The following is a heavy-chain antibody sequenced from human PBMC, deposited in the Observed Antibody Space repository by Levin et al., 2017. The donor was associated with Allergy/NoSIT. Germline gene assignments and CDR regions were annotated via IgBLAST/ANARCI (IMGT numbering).Heavy chain of an antibody. D-gene: IGHD1-1*01. CDR1: GFTFNNYA. J-gene: IGHJ4*02. Sequence: PGGSLRLSCAASGFTFNNYAIHWVRQAPGKGLEWVAVISYDGSNEYYADSVKGRFTISRDNSKNTLYLQMNSLRAEDTAVYYCARGWNYFDYWGQGTLVTVSS. CDR2: ISYDGSNE. CDR3: ARGWNYFDY. V-gene: IGHV3-30-3*01.